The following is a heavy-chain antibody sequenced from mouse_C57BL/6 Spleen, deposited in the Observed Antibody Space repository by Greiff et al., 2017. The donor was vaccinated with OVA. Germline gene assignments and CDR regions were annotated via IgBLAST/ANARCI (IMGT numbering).Heavy chain of an antibody. D-gene: IGHD2-10*01. CDR2: IYPGDGDT. CDR1: GYTFTDYY. J-gene: IGHJ2*01. Sequence: VQLQQSGPELVKPGASVKISCKASGYTFTDYYMNWVKQSHGKSLEWIGRIYPGDGDTNYNGKFKGKATLTADKSSSTAYMQLSSLTSEDSAVYFCARAYYGNYGYFDYWGQGTTLTVSS. V-gene: IGHV1-82*01. CDR3: ARAYYGNYGYFDY.